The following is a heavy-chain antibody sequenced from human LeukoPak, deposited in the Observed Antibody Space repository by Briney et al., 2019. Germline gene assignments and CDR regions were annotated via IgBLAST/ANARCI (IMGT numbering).Heavy chain of an antibody. CDR2: INPNSGGT. V-gene: IGHV1-2*02. CDR3: ARSAREQLVSYYYYMDV. Sequence: ASVKVSCKASGYTFTGYYMHWVRQAPGQGLEWMGWINPNSGGTNYAQKFQGRVTMTRDTSISTAYMELSRLRSDDTAVYYCARSAREQLVSYYYYMDVWGKGTTVTVSS. CDR1: GYTFTGYY. D-gene: IGHD6-6*01. J-gene: IGHJ6*03.